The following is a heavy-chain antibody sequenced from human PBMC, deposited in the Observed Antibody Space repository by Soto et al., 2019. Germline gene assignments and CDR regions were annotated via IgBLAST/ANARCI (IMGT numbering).Heavy chain of an antibody. J-gene: IGHJ6*02. CDR1: GFTFSSYA. V-gene: IGHV3-23*01. CDR3: AKGGYSYGPYYYGMDV. Sequence: TGGSLRLSCAASGFTFSSYAMSWVRQAPGKGLEWVSAISGSGGSTYYADSVKGRFTISRDNSKNTLYLQMNSLRAEDTAVYYCAKGGYSYGPYYYGMDVGGQGTTVTVSS. CDR2: ISGSGGST. D-gene: IGHD5-18*01.